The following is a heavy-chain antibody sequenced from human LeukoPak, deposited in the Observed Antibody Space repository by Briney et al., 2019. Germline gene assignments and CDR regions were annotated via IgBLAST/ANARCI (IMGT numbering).Heavy chain of an antibody. D-gene: IGHD2-21*02. Sequence: PGGSLRLSCAASGFTFSNAWMSWVRQAPGKGLEWVGRIKSKTDGGTTDYAAPVKGRFTISRDDSKNTLYLQLNSLRVEDTAVYYCAKETELTVSALFDYWGQGTMVTVSS. CDR1: GFTFSNAW. CDR2: IKSKTDGGTT. V-gene: IGHV3-15*01. J-gene: IGHJ4*02. CDR3: AKETELTVSALFDY.